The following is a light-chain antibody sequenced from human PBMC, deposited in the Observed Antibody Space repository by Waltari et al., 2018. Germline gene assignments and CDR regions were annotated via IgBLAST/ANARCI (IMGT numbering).Light chain of an antibody. Sequence: EIVLTQSPGTLSLSPGERATLSCRASQSVSRTLARYQQKPGQAPRPLIYGASTRATGIPGRFRCGGSGTDFSLTINRLGPEDFAVYYCQHYVRLPATFGQGTKVEIK. CDR2: GAS. J-gene: IGKJ1*01. CDR1: QSVSRT. CDR3: QHYVRLPAT. V-gene: IGKV3-20*01.